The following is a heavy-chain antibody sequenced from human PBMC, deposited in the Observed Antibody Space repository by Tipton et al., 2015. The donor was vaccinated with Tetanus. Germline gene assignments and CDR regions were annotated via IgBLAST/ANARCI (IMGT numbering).Heavy chain of an antibody. Sequence: SLRLSCAASGVTVGSNYMSWVRQAPGKGLEWVSSIGSTDYIYYADSVRGRFTVSRDNAKNSLYLQMNSLRAEDTAVYYCARGWDFWRGYGPTWVDPWGQGTLVTVSS. D-gene: IGHD3-3*01. CDR1: GVTVGSNY. V-gene: IGHV3-69-1*01. CDR2: IGSTDYI. CDR3: ARGWDFWRGYGPTWVDP. J-gene: IGHJ5*02.